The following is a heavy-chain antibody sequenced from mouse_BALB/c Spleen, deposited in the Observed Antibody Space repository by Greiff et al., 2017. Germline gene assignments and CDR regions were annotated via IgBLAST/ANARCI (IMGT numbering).Heavy chain of an antibody. V-gene: IGHV3-6*02. CDR1: GYSITSGYY. J-gene: IGHJ3*01. D-gene: IGHD1-1*01. CDR3: AKSPGSSPWFAY. Sequence: VQLQQSGPGLVKPSQSLSLTCSVTGYSITSGYYWNWIRQFPGNKLEWMGYISYDGSNNYNPSLKNRISITRDTSKNQFFLKLNSVTTEDTATYYCAKSPGSSPWFAYWGQGTLVTVSA. CDR2: ISYDGSN.